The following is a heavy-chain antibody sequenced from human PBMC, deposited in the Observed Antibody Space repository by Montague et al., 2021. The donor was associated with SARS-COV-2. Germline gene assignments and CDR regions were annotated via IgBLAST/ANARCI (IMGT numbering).Heavy chain of an antibody. D-gene: IGHD5-12*01. CDR2: INSDETSI. Sequence: SLRLSCAASGFTFNTYWMNWVHQEPGKGLVSISRINSDETSISYADSVKGRFTVIRDNTKNILYLQMNSLRVEDTAVYYCAMGWLPDFWGQGTQVTVSS. CDR1: GFTFNTYW. CDR3: AMGWLPDF. V-gene: IGHV3-74*03. J-gene: IGHJ4*02.